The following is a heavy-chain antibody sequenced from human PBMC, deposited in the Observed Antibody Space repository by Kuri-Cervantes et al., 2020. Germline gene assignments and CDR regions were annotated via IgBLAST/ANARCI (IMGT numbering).Heavy chain of an antibody. J-gene: IGHJ4*02. CDR3: ARERSGYSYGHKFYDFDY. Sequence: GESLKISCAASGFTFSSYWMSWVRQAPGKGLEWVANIKQDGSEKYYVDSVKGRFTISRDNAKNSLYLQMNSLRAEDTAVYYCARERSGYSYGHKFYDFDYWGQGTLVTVSS. V-gene: IGHV3-7*01. CDR2: IKQDGSEK. CDR1: GFTFSSYW. D-gene: IGHD5-18*01.